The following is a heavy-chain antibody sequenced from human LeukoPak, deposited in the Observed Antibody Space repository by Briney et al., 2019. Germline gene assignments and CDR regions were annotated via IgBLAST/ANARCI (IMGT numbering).Heavy chain of an antibody. CDR1: GYTFTSYG. CDR3: ARGWVRGVIAYYYYGTDV. Sequence: GASVKVSCKASGYTFTSYGISWVRQAPGQGLEWMGWISAYNGNTNYAQKLQGRVTMTTDTSTSTAYMELRSLRSDDTAVYYCARGWVRGVIAYYYYGTDVWGKGTTVTVSS. D-gene: IGHD3-10*01. V-gene: IGHV1-18*04. J-gene: IGHJ6*04. CDR2: ISAYNGNT.